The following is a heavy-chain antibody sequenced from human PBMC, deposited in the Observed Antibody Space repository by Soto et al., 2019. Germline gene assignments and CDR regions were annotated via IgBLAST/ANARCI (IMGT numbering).Heavy chain of an antibody. V-gene: IGHV4-34*01. J-gene: IGHJ4*01. D-gene: IGHD2-21*01. CDR2: IYHSGSA. CDR3: ARSTGRY. Sequence: SETLSLTCAVYGGSFSYYSWTWIRQPPGKGLEWIGYIYHSGSANYNPSLKSRVTISIDTSKNQFSLKLDSVTAADTAFYYCARSTGRYWGHGTLVTVSS. CDR1: GGSFSYYS.